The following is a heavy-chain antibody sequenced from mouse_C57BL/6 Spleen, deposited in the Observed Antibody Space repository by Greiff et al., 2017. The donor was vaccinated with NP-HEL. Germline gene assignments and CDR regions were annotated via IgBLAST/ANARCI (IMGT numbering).Heavy chain of an antibody. D-gene: IGHD2-1*01. V-gene: IGHV1-55*01. CDR1: GYTFTSYW. CDR2: ISPGSGST. CDR3: ARDHYGNNDY. Sequence: VQLQQPGAELVKPGASVKMSCTASGYTFTSYWITWVKQRPGQGLEWIGDISPGSGSTNYNEKFKCKATLTVDTSSSTAYMQLSSLTSEDSAVYYCARDHYGNNDYWGQGTTLTVSS. J-gene: IGHJ2*01.